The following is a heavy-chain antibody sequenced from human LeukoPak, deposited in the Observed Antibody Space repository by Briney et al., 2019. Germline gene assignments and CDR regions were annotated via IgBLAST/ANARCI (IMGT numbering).Heavy chain of an antibody. J-gene: IGHJ4*02. D-gene: IGHD6-13*01. Sequence: GGSLRLSCAASGFTFSNYWMNWVRQAPGKGLEWVANIKQDGSEEYSVDSVKGRFTISRDNAKSSLFLQMSSLRAEDTAVYYCARIGGDSSWYYFDYWGQGTLVTVSS. V-gene: IGHV3-7*04. CDR3: ARIGGDSSWYYFDY. CDR1: GFTFSNYW. CDR2: IKQDGSEE.